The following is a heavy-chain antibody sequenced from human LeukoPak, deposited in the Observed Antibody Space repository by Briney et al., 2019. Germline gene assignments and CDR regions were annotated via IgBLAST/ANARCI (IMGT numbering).Heavy chain of an antibody. Sequence: GALRLSCSASGFTFSYYSMNWVRQAPGKGLEWVSYISGPGSPIDYADSVKGRLTISRDNAKNSLFLQMDSLRDEDTAVYYCARDYNWAFDYWGQGTPVTVSS. D-gene: IGHD5-24*01. J-gene: IGHJ4*02. CDR3: ARDYNWAFDY. CDR1: GFTFSYYS. CDR2: ISGPGSPI. V-gene: IGHV3-48*02.